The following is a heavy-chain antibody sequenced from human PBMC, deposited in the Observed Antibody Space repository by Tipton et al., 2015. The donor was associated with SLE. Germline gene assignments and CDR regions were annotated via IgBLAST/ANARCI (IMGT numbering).Heavy chain of an antibody. CDR3: ASWVGNQNY. CDR2: VNQGGSEK. J-gene: IGHJ4*02. CDR1: GFTVSSNY. Sequence: SLRLSCAASGFTVSSNYITWVRQAPGKGLDWVAHVNQGGSEKYYVDSVKGRFTISGDNAKNSLYLQMNSLRAEDTAVYYCASWVGNQNYWGQGTLVTVSS. D-gene: IGHD7-27*01. V-gene: IGHV3-7*01.